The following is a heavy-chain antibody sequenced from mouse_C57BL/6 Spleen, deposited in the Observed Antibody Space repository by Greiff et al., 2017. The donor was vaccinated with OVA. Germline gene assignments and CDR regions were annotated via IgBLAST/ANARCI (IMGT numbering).Heavy chain of an antibody. Sequence: VQRVESGPELVKPGASVKISCKASGYAFSSSWMNWVKQRPGKGLEWIGRIYPGDGDTNYNGKFKGKATLTADKSSSTAYMQLSSLTSEDSAVYFCAREGDYYGSRGAMDYWGQGTSVTVSS. J-gene: IGHJ4*01. V-gene: IGHV1-82*01. CDR3: AREGDYYGSRGAMDY. D-gene: IGHD1-1*01. CDR2: IYPGDGDT. CDR1: GYAFSSSW.